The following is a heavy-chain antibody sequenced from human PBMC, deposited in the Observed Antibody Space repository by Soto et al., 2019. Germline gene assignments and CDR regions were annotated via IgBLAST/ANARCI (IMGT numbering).Heavy chain of an antibody. V-gene: IGHV3-33*01. J-gene: IGHJ6*02. CDR1: GFTFSSYG. CDR3: ARDRPVMGGMDV. D-gene: IGHD3-16*01. Sequence: PGGSLRLSCAASGFTFSSYGMHWVRQAPGKGLEWVAVIWYDGSNKYYADSVKGRFTISRDNSKNTLYLQMNSLRAEDTAVYYCARDRPVMGGMDVWGQGTTVTVSS. CDR2: IWYDGSNK.